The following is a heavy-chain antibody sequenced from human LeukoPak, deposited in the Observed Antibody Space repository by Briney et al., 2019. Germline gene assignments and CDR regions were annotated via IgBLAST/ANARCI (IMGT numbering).Heavy chain of an antibody. V-gene: IGHV1-8*01. CDR3: AMFYDSSGYYWFDP. J-gene: IGHJ5*02. CDR1: VYTFTSYD. Sequence: ASVKVSCRASVYTFTSYDINWVRQAPGQGLEWMGWMNPNSGNTGYAQKFQGRVTMTRNTSISTAYMELSSLRSEDTAVYYCAMFYDSSGYYWFDPWGQGTLVTVSS. CDR2: MNPNSGNT. D-gene: IGHD3-22*01.